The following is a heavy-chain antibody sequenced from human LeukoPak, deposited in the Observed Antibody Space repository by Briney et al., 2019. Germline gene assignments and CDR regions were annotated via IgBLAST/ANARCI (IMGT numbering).Heavy chain of an antibody. Sequence: ASVKVSCKASGYTFTTYYMHWVRQAPGQGLEWMGIIDPSGGSTTYAQRFQGRVTMTRDTSTSTVHMDLSSLRSDDTAVYYCARLSQQTFDIWGQGTTVTVSS. CDR3: ARLSQQTFDI. V-gene: IGHV1-46*01. J-gene: IGHJ3*02. CDR2: IDPSGGST. CDR1: GYTFTTYY.